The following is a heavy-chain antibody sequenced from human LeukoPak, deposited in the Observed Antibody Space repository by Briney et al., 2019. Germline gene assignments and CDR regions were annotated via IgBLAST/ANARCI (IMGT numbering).Heavy chain of an antibody. CDR1: GYTFTGYY. D-gene: IGHD6-13*01. CDR3: ARDPTAGYSSSWLYFDY. V-gene: IGHV1-2*04. Sequence: ASVKVSCKASGYTFTGYYMHWVRQAPGQGLEWMGWINPSSGGTNYAQKFQGWVTMTRDTSISTAYMELSRLRSDDTAVYYCARDPTAGYSSSWLYFDYWGQGTLVTVSS. J-gene: IGHJ4*02. CDR2: INPSSGGT.